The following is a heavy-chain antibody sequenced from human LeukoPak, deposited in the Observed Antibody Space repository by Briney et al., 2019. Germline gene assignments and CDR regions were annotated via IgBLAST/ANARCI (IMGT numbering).Heavy chain of an antibody. J-gene: IGHJ4*02. CDR2: ISSSSRDI. Sequence: GGSLRLSCAASGFTFSSFTMNWVRQAPGKGLEWVAAISSSSRDIFYADSVKGRFSISRDNTQNSLSLQMNSLRAEDTAVYYCVREAAATLFDYWGQGTLVTVSS. D-gene: IGHD1-26*01. V-gene: IGHV3-21*01. CDR3: VREAAATLFDY. CDR1: GFTFSSFT.